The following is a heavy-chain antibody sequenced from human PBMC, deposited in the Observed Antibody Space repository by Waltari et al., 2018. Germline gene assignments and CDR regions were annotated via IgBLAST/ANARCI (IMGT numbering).Heavy chain of an antibody. J-gene: IGHJ5*02. D-gene: IGHD2-21*01. CDR3: ARVPYPYNWFDP. V-gene: IGHV3-72*01. Sequence: EVQLVESGGGLVQPGGSLRLSCAASGFTFSDHYMDWVHQAPGKGLEWVGRTRNKANSYTTEYAASVKGRFTISRDDSKNSLYLQMNSLKTEDTAVYYCARVPYPYNWFDPWGQGTLVTVSS. CDR1: GFTFSDHY. CDR2: TRNKANSYTT.